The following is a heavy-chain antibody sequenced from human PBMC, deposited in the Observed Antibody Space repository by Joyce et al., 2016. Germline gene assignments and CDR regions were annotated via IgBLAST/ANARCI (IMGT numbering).Heavy chain of an antibody. D-gene: IGHD4-23*01. Sequence: VQLVQSGAEMKKPGSSVKVSCKASGETFSSFAISWVRQAPGQGLEWMVGIIPIFGTTTDAQKVQGRVTITADESTRTSYMELSSLGSEDTAVYYCARDDRASRSPVVSPYYFDYWGQGTLVTVSS. J-gene: IGHJ4*02. V-gene: IGHV1-69*01. CDR1: GETFSSFA. CDR3: ARDDRASRSPVVSPYYFDY. CDR2: IIPIFGTT.